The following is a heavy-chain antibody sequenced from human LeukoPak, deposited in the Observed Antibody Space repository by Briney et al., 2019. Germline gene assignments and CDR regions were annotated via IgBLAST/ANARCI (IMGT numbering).Heavy chain of an antibody. D-gene: IGHD2-15*01. V-gene: IGHV1-2*02. CDR3: ARATAKDIVVVVAATRLDY. Sequence: GASVTVSCKASGYTFTGYYMHWVRQAPAPGLEWMGWINPNSGGTNYAQKFQGRVTMTRDTSISTAYMELSRLRSDESAVYYRARATAKDIVVVVAATRLDYWGQGTLVTVSS. J-gene: IGHJ4*02. CDR1: GYTFTGYY. CDR2: INPNSGGT.